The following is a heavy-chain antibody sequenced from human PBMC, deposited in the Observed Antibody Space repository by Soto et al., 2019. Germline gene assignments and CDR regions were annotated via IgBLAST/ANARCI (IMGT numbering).Heavy chain of an antibody. J-gene: IGHJ4*02. CDR1: GFTVSNNY. V-gene: IGHV3-53*01. D-gene: IGHD1-1*01. CDR3: ATQPGGGGY. CDR2: IYSGGYT. Sequence: EVQLVESGGGLIQPGGSLRLSCAVSGFTVSNNYMSWVRQAPGKGLEGVSVIYSGGYTAYGDSVKGRFTISRDNSKNTLFLTTNTQGAADTAVFFCATQPGGGGYWGQGTLVTVSS.